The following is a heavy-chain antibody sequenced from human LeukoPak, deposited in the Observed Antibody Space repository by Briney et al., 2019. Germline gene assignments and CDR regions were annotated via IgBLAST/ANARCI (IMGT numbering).Heavy chain of an antibody. D-gene: IGHD5-18*01. J-gene: IGHJ2*01. CDR3: ARARGYSYLYFDL. CDR2: IYHSGNT. V-gene: IGHV4-30-2*01. CDR1: GGSISSGGYS. Sequence: KSSETLSLTCAVSGGSISSGGYSWSWIRQPPGMGLEWIGYIYHSGNTYYNPSLKSRVTISVDRSKNQFSLKLSSVTAADTAVYYCARARGYSYLYFDLWGRGTRVSVSS.